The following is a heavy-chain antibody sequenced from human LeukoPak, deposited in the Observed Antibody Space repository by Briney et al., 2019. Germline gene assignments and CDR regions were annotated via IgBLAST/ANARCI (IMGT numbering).Heavy chain of an antibody. Sequence: PSETLSLTCTVSGASISSYYWSWIRQPQGKGLEWIGHIYNSGSTRYNPSLKSRVAISVDTSNNQFSLNLNPVTVADTAVYYCASHTAGHGSGYWGHGILVTVSS. D-gene: IGHD5-24*01. J-gene: IGHJ4*01. V-gene: IGHV4-59*08. CDR1: GASISSYY. CDR2: IYNSGST. CDR3: ASHTAGHGSGY.